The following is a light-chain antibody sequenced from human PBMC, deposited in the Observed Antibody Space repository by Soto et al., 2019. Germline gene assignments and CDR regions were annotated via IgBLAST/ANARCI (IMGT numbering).Light chain of an antibody. Sequence: DIQMTQSPSTLSASVGDRVTITCRASQSISFWLAWYQQKPGKAPKLLIYDASTLESGVPARFSGSGSGTEFTLTIRSLQPDDFATYYCQQYHNYLYTFGQGTK. CDR1: QSISFW. CDR2: DAS. J-gene: IGKJ2*01. V-gene: IGKV1-5*01. CDR3: QQYHNYLYT.